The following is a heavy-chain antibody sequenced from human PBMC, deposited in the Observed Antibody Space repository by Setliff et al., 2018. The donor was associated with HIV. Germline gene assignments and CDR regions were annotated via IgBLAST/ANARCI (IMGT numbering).Heavy chain of an antibody. CDR1: GGSISSSGYY. Sequence: PSETLSLTCSVSGGSISSSGYYWSWIRQHPGKGLDWIGRVYYSGSTDYNPSLQSRATLSIDTSKNQFSLKLTSVIAADTAIYYCARGPFVLRFLERLVYFDYWGQGKLFTVS. CDR3: ARGPFVLRFLERLVYFDY. J-gene: IGHJ4*02. CDR2: VYYSGST. V-gene: IGHV4-31*02. D-gene: IGHD3-3*01.